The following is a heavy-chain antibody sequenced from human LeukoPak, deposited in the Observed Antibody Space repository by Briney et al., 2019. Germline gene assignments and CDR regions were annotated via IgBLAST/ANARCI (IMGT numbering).Heavy chain of an antibody. CDR1: GGSISSYY. D-gene: IGHD3-10*01. CDR3: ARDAWFGAGRTFAY. V-gene: IGHV4-4*07. J-gene: IGHJ4*02. Sequence: PSETLSLTCSVSGGSISSYYWSWIRQPAGKGLEWIGGIYTSGSTNYIPSLKSRLTISVDTSKNQFSLRLSSVTAADTAVYYCARDAWFGAGRTFAYWGQGTLVTVSS. CDR2: IYTSGST.